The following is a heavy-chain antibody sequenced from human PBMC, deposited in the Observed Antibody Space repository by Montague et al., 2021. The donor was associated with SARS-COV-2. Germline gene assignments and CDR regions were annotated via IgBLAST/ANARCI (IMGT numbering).Heavy chain of an antibody. J-gene: IGHJ6*02. V-gene: IGHV3-7*01. D-gene: IGHD4-23*01. CDR3: AKNGGAHGLDV. Sequence: YLRLSCAASRFTFSNIWMSWVRQAPGKGLEWVANIKPDESEKNYVDSVKGRFSISRDNAKNSLYLQMDNLRAEDTAIYYCAKNGGAHGLDVWGQGTSVSGS. CDR1: RFTFSNIW. CDR2: IKPDESEK.